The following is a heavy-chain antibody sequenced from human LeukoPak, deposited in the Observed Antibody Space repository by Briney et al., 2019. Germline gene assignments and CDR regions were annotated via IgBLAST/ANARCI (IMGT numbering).Heavy chain of an antibody. Sequence: SETLSLTCTVSGGSISSSSYYWGWIRQPPGKGLEWIGSIYYSGSTYYNPSLKSRVTISVDTSKTQFSLTLSSVTAADTAVYYCARLSWLDGYYYYGIDVWGQGTMVTVSS. D-gene: IGHD5-12*01. V-gene: IGHV4-39*01. J-gene: IGHJ6*02. CDR3: ARLSWLDGYYYYGIDV. CDR1: GGSISSSSYY. CDR2: IYYSGST.